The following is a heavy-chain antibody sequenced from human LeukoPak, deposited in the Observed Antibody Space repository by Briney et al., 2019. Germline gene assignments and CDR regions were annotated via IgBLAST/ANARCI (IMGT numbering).Heavy chain of an antibody. D-gene: IGHD3-10*01. J-gene: IGHJ3*02. Sequence: NPGGSLRLSCAASGFTFSNAWMSWVRQAPGKGLEWVGRIKSKTDGGTTDYAAPVKGRFTISRDNSKNTLYLQMNSLRAEDTAVYYCANSGITMVRGAIRGRLDAFDIWGQGTMVTVSS. CDR3: ANSGITMVRGAIRGRLDAFDI. CDR1: GFTFSNAW. V-gene: IGHV3-15*01. CDR2: IKSKTDGGTT.